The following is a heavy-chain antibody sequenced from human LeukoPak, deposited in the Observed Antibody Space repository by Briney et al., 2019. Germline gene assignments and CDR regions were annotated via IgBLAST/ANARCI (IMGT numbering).Heavy chain of an antibody. CDR3: ASENYGSGSYYHDY. CDR1: GFTFSDYY. D-gene: IGHD3-10*01. Sequence: GGSLRLSCAASGFTFSDYYMSWIRQAPGKGLEWVSYISSSGSTIYYADSVKGRFTISGDNAKNSLYLQMNSLRAEDTAVYYCASENYGSGSYYHDYWGQGTLVTVSS. J-gene: IGHJ4*02. CDR2: ISSSGSTI. V-gene: IGHV3-11*04.